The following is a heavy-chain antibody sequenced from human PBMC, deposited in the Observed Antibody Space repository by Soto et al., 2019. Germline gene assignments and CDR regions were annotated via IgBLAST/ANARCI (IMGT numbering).Heavy chain of an antibody. J-gene: IGHJ6*03. V-gene: IGHV4-59*08. CDR2: IYYSGST. CDR1: GGSISSYY. Sequence: SETLSLTCTVSGGSISSYYWSWIRQPPGKGLEWIGYIYYSGSTNYNPSLKSRVTISVDTSKNQFSLKLSSVTAADTAVYYCARHKDYDFWSGSGYYYYMDVWGKGTTVTVSS. D-gene: IGHD3-3*01. CDR3: ARHKDYDFWSGSGYYYYMDV.